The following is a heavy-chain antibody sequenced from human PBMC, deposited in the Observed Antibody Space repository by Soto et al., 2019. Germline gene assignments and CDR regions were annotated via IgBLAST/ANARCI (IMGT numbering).Heavy chain of an antibody. CDR3: ARRGYCSSTSCYTLRPYSSYDGMEF. CDR2: IIPIFGTA. J-gene: IGHJ6*04. CDR1: GGTFSSYA. D-gene: IGHD2-2*02. Sequence: SVKVSCKASGGTFSSYAISWVRQAPGQGLEWMGGIIPIFGTANYAQKFQGRVTITADESTSTAYMELSSLRSEDTAVYYCARRGYCSSTSCYTLRPYSSYDGMEFWGKGPTVTASS. V-gene: IGHV1-69*13.